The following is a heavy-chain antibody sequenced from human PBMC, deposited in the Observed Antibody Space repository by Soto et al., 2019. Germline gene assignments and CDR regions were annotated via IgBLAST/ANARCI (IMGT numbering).Heavy chain of an antibody. CDR1: GFTFRSYV. D-gene: IGHD3-16*01. CDR2: TSYDGSNN. CDR3: ARWGTTGGLDV. J-gene: IGHJ4*02. Sequence: QVHLVESGGGVVQPGTSLRLSCVGSGFTFRSYVIHWVRQAPGKGLEWVALTSYDGSNNSYGDSVKGRFTISRDNSRNTVELQMDSLRLEDTALYYCARWGTTGGLDVWGQGTLVSVSS. V-gene: IGHV3-33*05.